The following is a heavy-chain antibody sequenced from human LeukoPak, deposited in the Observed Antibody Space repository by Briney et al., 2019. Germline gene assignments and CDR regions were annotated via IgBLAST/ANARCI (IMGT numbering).Heavy chain of an antibody. Sequence: SETLSLTCTVSDGSFTNIYYHWGWIRRPPGMGQEWLGSIHYTGSINHNPPLRSRVSISLDTSKKQISLNLNSVTAADTAVYYCVRHVGNNLWYFDSWGQGALVTVSS. CDR2: IHYTGSI. V-gene: IGHV4-39*01. D-gene: IGHD1-20*01. J-gene: IGHJ4*02. CDR3: VRHVGNNLWYFDS. CDR1: DGSFTNIYYH.